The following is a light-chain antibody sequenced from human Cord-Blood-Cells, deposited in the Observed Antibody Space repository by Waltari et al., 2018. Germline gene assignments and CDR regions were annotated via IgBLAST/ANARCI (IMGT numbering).Light chain of an antibody. CDR1: SSDVGGYNY. J-gene: IGLJ3*02. CDR2: DVS. CDR3: CSYAGSYNWV. Sequence: QSALTQPRSVSGSPGQSVTISCTGTSSDVGGYNYVSWYQQHPGKAPKLMIYDVSKRPSGVPDRFSGSKSGNTASLTISGLQAEDEADYYCCSYAGSYNWVFDGGTKLTVL. V-gene: IGLV2-11*01.